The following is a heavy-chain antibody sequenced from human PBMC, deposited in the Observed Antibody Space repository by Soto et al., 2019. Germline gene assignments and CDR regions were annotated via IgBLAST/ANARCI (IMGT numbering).Heavy chain of an antibody. V-gene: IGHV3-23*01. CDR3: ARDLDGYNRPLDY. J-gene: IGHJ4*02. CDR1: GFTFSSYA. D-gene: IGHD5-12*01. Sequence: EVQLLESGGGLVQPGGSLRLSCAASGFTFSSYAMSWVRQAPGKGLEWVSAISGSGGSTYYADSVKGRFTISRDNSKNPLYLQMNSLRAEDTAGYYCARDLDGYNRPLDYWGQGTLVTVSS. CDR2: ISGSGGST.